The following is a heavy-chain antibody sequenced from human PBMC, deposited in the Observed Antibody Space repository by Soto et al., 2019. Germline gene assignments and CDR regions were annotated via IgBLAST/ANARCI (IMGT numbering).Heavy chain of an antibody. CDR1: GFTFSSYA. D-gene: IGHD3-9*01. CDR2: ISGSGVST. J-gene: IGHJ4*02. CDR3: AKGDGYDIHDY. Sequence: EVQLLESGGGLVQPGGSLRVSCAASGFTFSSYAMSWVRQAPGKGLEWVSTISGSGVSTSYADSVKGRFTISRDNSKNTLYLQMNSLRAEDTAVYYCAKGDGYDIHDYWGQGTLVTVSS. V-gene: IGHV3-23*01.